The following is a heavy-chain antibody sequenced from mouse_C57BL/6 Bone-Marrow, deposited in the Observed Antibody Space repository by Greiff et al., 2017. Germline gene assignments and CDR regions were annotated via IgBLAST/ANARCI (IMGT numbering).Heavy chain of an antibody. V-gene: IGHV1-80*01. CDR2: IYPGDGDT. J-gene: IGHJ1*03. CDR1: GYAFSSYW. D-gene: IGHD1-1*01. Sequence: QVQLKQSGAELVKPGASVKISCKASGYAFSSYWMNWVKQRPGKGLEWIGQIYPGDGDTNYNGKFKGKATLTADKSSSTAYMQLSSLTSEDSAVYFCARYRIYYYGSSCAWYFDVWGTGTTVTVSS. CDR3: ARYRIYYYGSSCAWYFDV.